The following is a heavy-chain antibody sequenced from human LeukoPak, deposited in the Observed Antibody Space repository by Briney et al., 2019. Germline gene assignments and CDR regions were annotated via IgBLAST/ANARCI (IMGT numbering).Heavy chain of an antibody. V-gene: IGHV3-21*01. D-gene: IGHD1-26*01. J-gene: IGHJ3*02. CDR2: ISSSSSYI. CDR3: ARDGTRWAVGDTVDAFEI. Sequence: GGSLRLSCAASGFTFSSYSMNWVRQAPGKGLEWVSSISSSSSYIYYADSVKGRFTISRDNAKNSLYLQMNSLRAEDTAVYYCARDGTRWAVGDTVDAFEIWGQGTMVTVSS. CDR1: GFTFSSYS.